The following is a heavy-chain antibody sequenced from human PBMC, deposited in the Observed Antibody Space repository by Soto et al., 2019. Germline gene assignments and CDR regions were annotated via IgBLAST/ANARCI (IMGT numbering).Heavy chain of an antibody. J-gene: IGHJ4*02. Sequence: PGGSLRLSCAASGFTFSNYWMHWVRQAPGKGLVWVSEIDSFGSTKNYADSVKGRFTISSDNAKNTLFLQMNSLRAEDTAIYYCASLSAPSDYWGQGTLVTVSS. V-gene: IGHV3-74*01. CDR2: IDSFGSTK. CDR3: ASLSAPSDY. CDR1: GFTFSNYW. D-gene: IGHD3-3*01.